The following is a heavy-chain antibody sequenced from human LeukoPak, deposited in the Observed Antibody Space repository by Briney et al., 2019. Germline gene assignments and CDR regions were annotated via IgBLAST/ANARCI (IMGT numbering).Heavy chain of an antibody. Sequence: GGSLRLSCAASGFTLSSSEMNWVRQAPGKGLEWVSSISSSSSYIYYADSVKGRFTISRDNAKNSLYLQMNSLRAEDTAVYYCARDQGDSGSYPDAFDIWGQGTMVTVSS. J-gene: IGHJ3*02. V-gene: IGHV3-21*01. D-gene: IGHD1-26*01. CDR2: ISSSSSYI. CDR1: GFTLSSSE. CDR3: ARDQGDSGSYPDAFDI.